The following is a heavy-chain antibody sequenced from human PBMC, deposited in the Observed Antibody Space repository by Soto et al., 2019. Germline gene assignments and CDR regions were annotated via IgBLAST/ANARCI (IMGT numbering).Heavy chain of an antibody. CDR3: AREVVTTQWYFDN. CDR2: VSSSGDIT. CDR1: GFTFSDYS. D-gene: IGHD1-1*01. Sequence: QVQLTESVGGVVQPGGSLRLSSVISGFTFSDYSMHWFRQAPGTGLEWVAVVSSSGDITIYADSVKGRFIISRDNSRNTLYLQMNSLRTEDTAVYYSAREVVTTQWYFDNWGQGIQVTVSS. J-gene: IGHJ4*02. V-gene: IGHV3-30-3*01.